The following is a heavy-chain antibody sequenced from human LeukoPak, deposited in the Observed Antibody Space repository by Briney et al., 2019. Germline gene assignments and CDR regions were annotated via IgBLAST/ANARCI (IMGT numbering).Heavy chain of an antibody. CDR1: GFTFSTCW. V-gene: IGHV3-74*01. D-gene: IGHD5-18*01. CDR3: ARLQAQQQGY. J-gene: IGHJ4*02. Sequence: PGGSLRLSCAASGFTFSTCWMHCIRHAPGKGLVWVSHINSDGRNTTYADSVTGRFTISRDNAKNTLYLQMNSLSAEDTAVYYGARLQAQQQGYWGQGTLVTVSS. CDR2: INSDGRNT.